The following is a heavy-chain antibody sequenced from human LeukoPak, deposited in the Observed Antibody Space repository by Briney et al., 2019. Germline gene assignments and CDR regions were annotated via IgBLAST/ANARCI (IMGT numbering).Heavy chain of an antibody. Sequence: PWETLSLTCTVSGPSMSNLYLRWLRQPAGKGLEWIGRLYESGSTNYNPSLERRVTISVDTSTNQFFLKMTSVTAADTGVYSCARDSGTAGEVKCAPWGRGTLVSVSS. V-gene: IGHV4-4*07. CDR3: ARDSGTAGEVKCAP. CDR1: GPSMSNLY. J-gene: IGHJ5*02. D-gene: IGHD3-10*01. CDR2: LYESGST.